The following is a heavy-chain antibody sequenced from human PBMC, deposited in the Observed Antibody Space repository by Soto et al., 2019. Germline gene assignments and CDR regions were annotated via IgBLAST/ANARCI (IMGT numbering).Heavy chain of an antibody. J-gene: IGHJ4*02. CDR1: GDSVSSNSAA. CDR2: TYYRSKWYN. D-gene: IGHD3-10*01. V-gene: IGHV6-1*01. Sequence: SQTLSLTCVISGDSVSSNSAAWNWIRQSPSRGLEWLGRTYYRSKWYNDYAVSVKSRITINPDTSKNQFSLQLNSVTPEDTAVYYCARVYYGSGSYYKGNDYWGQGTLVTVSS. CDR3: ARVYYGSGSYYKGNDY.